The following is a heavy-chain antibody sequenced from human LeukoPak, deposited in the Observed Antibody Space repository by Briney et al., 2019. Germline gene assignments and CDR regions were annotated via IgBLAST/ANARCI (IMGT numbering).Heavy chain of an antibody. Sequence: PSETLSLTCTVSGGSISSSSYYWGWIRQPPGKGLEWIGSIYYSGSTYYNPSLKSRVTISVDTSKNQFSLKLSSVTAADTAVYYCARRKRLEGLDYWSQGTLVTVSS. CDR2: IYYSGST. CDR3: ARRKRLEGLDY. D-gene: IGHD1-1*01. V-gene: IGHV4-39*01. CDR1: GGSISSSSYY. J-gene: IGHJ4*02.